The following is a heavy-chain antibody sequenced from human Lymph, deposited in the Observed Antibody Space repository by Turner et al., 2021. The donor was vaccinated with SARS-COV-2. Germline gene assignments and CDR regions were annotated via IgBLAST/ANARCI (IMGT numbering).Heavy chain of an antibody. V-gene: IGHV3-30*04. D-gene: IGHD3-10*01. J-gene: IGHJ6*02. CDR3: ARYGSGGYFYYGLDV. CDR1: GFHFSTYA. Sequence: QVQLVESGGGVVQHGMALRLRCADSGFHFSTYAIHWVRPAAGKGREWVEVISYDGSNKNYADSVKGRFTISRDNSKNTLYLQMNSLSAEDTAVYYWARYGSGGYFYYGLDVWGQGTTVTVSS. CDR2: ISYDGSNK.